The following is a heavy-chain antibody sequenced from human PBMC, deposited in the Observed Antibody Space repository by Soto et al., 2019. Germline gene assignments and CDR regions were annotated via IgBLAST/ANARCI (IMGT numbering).Heavy chain of an antibody. CDR1: GFTFSSYG. Sequence: QVQLVESGGGVVQPGRSLRLSCAASGFTFSSYGMHWVRQAPGKGLEWVAVISYDGSNKYYADSVKGRFTISRDNSKNTLYLQMNSLRAEDTAVYYCAKDRGWLAERYYYGIVVWGQGTTVTVSS. CDR2: ISYDGSNK. D-gene: IGHD6-19*01. CDR3: AKDRGWLAERYYYGIVV. J-gene: IGHJ6*02. V-gene: IGHV3-30*18.